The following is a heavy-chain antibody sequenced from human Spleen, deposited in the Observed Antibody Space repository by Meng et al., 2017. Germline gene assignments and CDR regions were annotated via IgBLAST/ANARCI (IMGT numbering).Heavy chain of an antibody. D-gene: IGHD3-22*01. CDR3: ARDGAYYYNNRGGYFDY. Sequence: GESLKISCAASGFTFSSHSMNWVRQAPGKGLEWVSFISRSSSDIYYAGSVKGRFTISRDNAKNSLYLQMNSLRAEDTAVYYCARDGAYYYNNRGGYFDYWGQGTLVTVSS. CDR2: ISRSSSDI. CDR1: GFTFSSHS. V-gene: IGHV3-21*01. J-gene: IGHJ4*02.